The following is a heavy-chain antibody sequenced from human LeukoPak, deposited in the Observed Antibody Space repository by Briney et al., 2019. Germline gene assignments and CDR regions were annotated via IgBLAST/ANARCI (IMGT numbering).Heavy chain of an antibody. CDR1: GFTFDDYA. CDR2: ISWNSGSI. J-gene: IGHJ4*02. CDR3: AKEGAAVAEFDY. Sequence: GGSPRLSCAASGFTFDDYAMHWVRQAPGKGLEWVSGISWNSGSIGYADSVKGRFTISRDNAKNSLYLQMNSLRAEDTALYYCAKEGAAVAEFDYWGQGTLVTVSS. V-gene: IGHV3-9*01. D-gene: IGHD6-19*01.